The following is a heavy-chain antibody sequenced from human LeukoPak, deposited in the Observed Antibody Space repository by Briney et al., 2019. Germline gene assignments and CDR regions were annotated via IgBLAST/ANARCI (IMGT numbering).Heavy chain of an antibody. D-gene: IGHD3-9*01. CDR2: IYTSGST. V-gene: IGHV4-61*02. CDR1: GGSISSGSYY. J-gene: IGHJ3*02. CDR3: ARGKDYDILTGYYDAFDI. Sequence: SETLSLTCTVSGGSISSGSYYWSWIRQPAGKGLEWIGRIYTSGSTNYNPSLKSRVTIPVDTSKNQFSLKLSSVTAADTAVYYCARGKDYDILTGYYDAFDIWGQGTMVTVSS.